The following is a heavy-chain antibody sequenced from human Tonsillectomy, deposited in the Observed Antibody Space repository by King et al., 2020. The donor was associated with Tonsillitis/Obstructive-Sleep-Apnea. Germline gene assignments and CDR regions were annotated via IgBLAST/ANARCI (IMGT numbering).Heavy chain of an antibody. D-gene: IGHD4-11*01. J-gene: IGHJ5*02. Sequence: QLVQSGAEVTKPGASLRVSCQASGYTFTAYYIHWVRRAPGQGLEWMGWMNPNSGATYYAQNFQGRVTMTRDTSISTAYMDLSRLRSDDTALYYCARGGAVTTPIPFDPWGQGTLVTVSS. CDR2: MNPNSGAT. V-gene: IGHV1-2*02. CDR3: ARGGAVTTPIPFDP. CDR1: GYTFTAYY.